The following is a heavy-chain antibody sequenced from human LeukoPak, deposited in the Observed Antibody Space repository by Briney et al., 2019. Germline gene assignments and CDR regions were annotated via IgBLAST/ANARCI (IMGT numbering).Heavy chain of an antibody. V-gene: IGHV4-39*01. CDR2: IYYSGST. D-gene: IGHD3-3*01. Sequence: PSETLSLTCTVSGGSISSSSYYWGWIRQPPGKGLEWIGSIYYSGSTDYNTSLKSRITISADTSKKQFSLKLRSVTAADTAVYYCARQGFYDFHFDTWGQGTLVTVSS. CDR1: GGSISSSSYY. CDR3: ARQGFYDFHFDT. J-gene: IGHJ4*02.